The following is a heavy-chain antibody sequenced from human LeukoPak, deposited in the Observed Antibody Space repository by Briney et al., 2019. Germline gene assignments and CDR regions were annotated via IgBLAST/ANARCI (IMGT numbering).Heavy chain of an antibody. CDR2: INQDGTEK. CDR1: GFSFTTYW. Sequence: PGGSLRLSCAASGFSFTTYWMSWVRQAPGKGLEWVANINQDGTEKYYVDSVKGRFTISRDNSKNTLYLQMNSLRAEDTAVYYCAGSGDSSGYYPFDYWGQGTLVTVSS. D-gene: IGHD3-22*01. V-gene: IGHV3-7*03. CDR3: AGSGDSSGYYPFDY. J-gene: IGHJ4*02.